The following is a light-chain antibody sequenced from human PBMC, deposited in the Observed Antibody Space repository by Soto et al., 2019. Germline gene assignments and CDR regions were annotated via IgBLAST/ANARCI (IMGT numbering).Light chain of an antibody. V-gene: IGKV3-20*01. J-gene: IGKJ2*01. CDR2: GAS. Sequence: EIVLTQSPGTLSLSPGERATLSCRASQSISSSFLAWYQQKPGQAPRLLIYGASSRATGIPDRFSGSGSGTDVTLTISRLEPEDFAVYYCQQYAISSRYTFGQGTKLEIK. CDR3: QQYAISSRYT. CDR1: QSISSSF.